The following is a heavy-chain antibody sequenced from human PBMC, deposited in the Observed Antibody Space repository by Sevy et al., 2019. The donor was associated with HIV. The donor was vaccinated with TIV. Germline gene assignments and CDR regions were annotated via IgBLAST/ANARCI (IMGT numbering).Heavy chain of an antibody. J-gene: IGHJ4*02. CDR3: AKDVEGRGPARPLPAAILFDY. V-gene: IGHV3-23*01. CDR2: ISGSGGST. D-gene: IGHD2-2*01. CDR1: GFTFSSYA. Sequence: GGSLRLSCAASGFTFSSYAMSWVRQAPGKGLEWVSAISGSGGSTYYADSVKGRFTISRDNSKNTLYLQMNSLRAEDTAVYYCAKDVEGRGPARPLPAAILFDYWGQGTLVTVSS.